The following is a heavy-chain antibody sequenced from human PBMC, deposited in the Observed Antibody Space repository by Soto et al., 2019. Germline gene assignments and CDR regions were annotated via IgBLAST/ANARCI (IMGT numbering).Heavy chain of an antibody. Sequence: GESLKISCKGSGYNFAGYWIAWVRQMPGKGLELMGIIYPSDSDTRYRPSFQGQVTISADKSISSAYLQWSSLRASDTAMYYCARGGVSTRTFDYWGQGPPVTVSS. D-gene: IGHD3-3*01. CDR3: ARGGVSTRTFDY. CDR2: IYPSDSDT. CDR1: GYNFAGYW. J-gene: IGHJ4*02. V-gene: IGHV5-51*01.